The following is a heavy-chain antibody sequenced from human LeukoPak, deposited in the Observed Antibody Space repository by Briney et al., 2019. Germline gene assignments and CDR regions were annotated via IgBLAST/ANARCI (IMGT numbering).Heavy chain of an antibody. J-gene: IGHJ4*02. CDR1: GFTFSSYS. D-gene: IGHD4-11*01. CDR2: ISSSSSYI. V-gene: IGHV3-21*01. Sequence: GGSLRLSCAASGFTFSSYSMNWVRQAPGKGLEWVSSISSSSSYIYYADSVKGRFTISRDNAKNSLYLQLNSLRAEDTAVYYCVRLYDDYTNGHFDSWGQGTLVTVSS. CDR3: VRLYDDYTNGHFDS.